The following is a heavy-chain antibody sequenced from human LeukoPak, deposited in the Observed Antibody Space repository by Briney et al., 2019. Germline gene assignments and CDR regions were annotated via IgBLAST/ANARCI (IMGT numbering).Heavy chain of an antibody. J-gene: IGHJ4*02. D-gene: IGHD3-10*01. CDR2: ISYDGSNK. V-gene: IGHV3-30*04. Sequence: GGSLRLSCAASGFTFSSYAMHWVRQAPGRGLEWVAVISYDGSNKYYADSVKGRFTISRDNSKNTLYLQMNSLRAEDTAVYYCARDYGLWFGDYYFDYWGQGTLVTVSS. CDR3: ARDYGLWFGDYYFDY. CDR1: GFTFSSYA.